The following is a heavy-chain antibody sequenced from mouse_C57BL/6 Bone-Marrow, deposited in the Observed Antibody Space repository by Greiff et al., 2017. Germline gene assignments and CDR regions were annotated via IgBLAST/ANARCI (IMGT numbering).Heavy chain of an antibody. Sequence: EVKVVESGGGLVKPGGSLKLSCAASGFTFSDYGMHWVRQAPEKGLEWVAYISSGSSTIYYADTVKGRFTISRDNAKNTLFLQMTSLRSEDTAMYYCAIFDYKFAYWGQGTLVTVSA. V-gene: IGHV5-17*01. J-gene: IGHJ3*01. CDR1: GFTFSDYG. CDR3: AIFDYKFAY. CDR2: ISSGSSTI. D-gene: IGHD2-4*01.